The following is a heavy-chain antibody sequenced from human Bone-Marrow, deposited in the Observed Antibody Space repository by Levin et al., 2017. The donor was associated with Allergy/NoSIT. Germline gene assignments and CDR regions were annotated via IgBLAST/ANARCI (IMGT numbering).Heavy chain of an antibody. J-gene: IGHJ4*02. CDR1: GFTFDDYA. V-gene: IGHV3-9*01. CDR3: AKDIASGYFFAFDY. CDR2: ITWNSAKI. D-gene: IGHD5-12*01. Sequence: SLKISCAASGFTFDDYAMHWVRQIPGKGLEWVSGITWNSAKIAYGDSFKGRFTISRDNAKNSLDLQMNSLRPEDTALYYCAKDIASGYFFAFDYWGQGALVTVSS.